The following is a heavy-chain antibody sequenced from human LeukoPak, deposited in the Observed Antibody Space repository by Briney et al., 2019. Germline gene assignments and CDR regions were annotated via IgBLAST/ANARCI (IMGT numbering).Heavy chain of an antibody. V-gene: IGHV3-7*01. J-gene: IGHJ4*02. CDR3: ASGSREY. CDR2: IKQDGSEK. Sequence: GGSLRLSCAASGFTFSTYWMSWVRQAPGKGLEWVANIKQDGSEKYYVDSVKGRFTISRDNAKNSLYLQMNSPRVEDTAAYYCASGSREYWGQGTLVTVSS. D-gene: IGHD1-26*01. CDR1: GFTFSTYW.